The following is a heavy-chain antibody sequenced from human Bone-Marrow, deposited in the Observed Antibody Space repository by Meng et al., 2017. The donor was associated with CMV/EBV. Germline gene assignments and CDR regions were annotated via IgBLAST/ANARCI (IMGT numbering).Heavy chain of an antibody. CDR1: GFTFTYYW. CDR3: ARVREGVQTNKFLNY. CDR2: INQNGGEK. D-gene: IGHD4/OR15-4a*01. J-gene: IGHJ4*02. V-gene: IGHV3-7*01. Sequence: GESLKISCAASGFTFTYYWMSWVRQAPGKGLEWVANINQNGGEKYYLDSVKGRFTISRDNAKSSLYLQMNSLRAEDRAVYYCARVREGVQTNKFLNYWGQGTLVTVSS.